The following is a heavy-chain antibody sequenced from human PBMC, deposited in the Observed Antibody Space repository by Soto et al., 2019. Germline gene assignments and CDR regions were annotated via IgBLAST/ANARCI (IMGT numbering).Heavy chain of an antibody. D-gene: IGHD6-13*01. Sequence: QITLKESGPTLVKPTQTLTLTCTFSGFSLSTSGVGVGWIRQPPGKALEWLALIYWDDDQRYSPSLKSRLTITKDTSKNQVVLKMTNMDPVDTATYYCAHTSRWYFWSGYFQHWGQGTLVTVSS. J-gene: IGHJ1*01. CDR1: GFSLSTSGVG. V-gene: IGHV2-5*02. CDR3: AHTSRWYFWSGYFQH. CDR2: IYWDDDQ.